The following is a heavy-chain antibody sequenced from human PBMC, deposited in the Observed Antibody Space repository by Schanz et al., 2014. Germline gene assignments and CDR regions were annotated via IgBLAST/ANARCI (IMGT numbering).Heavy chain of an antibody. V-gene: IGHV3-30-3*01. CDR3: AKLSSSGRLAGYFDY. D-gene: IGHD6-19*01. Sequence: GQLLESGGGLIQPGGSLRLSCAASGFTFSSYAMHWVRQAPGKGLEWVAVISYDGSNKYYAGSVKGRFSISRDYSKNTLYLQMSSLRAEDTAIYYCAKLSSSGRLAGYFDYWGQGALVTVSS. CDR2: ISYDGSNK. CDR1: GFTFSSYA. J-gene: IGHJ4*02.